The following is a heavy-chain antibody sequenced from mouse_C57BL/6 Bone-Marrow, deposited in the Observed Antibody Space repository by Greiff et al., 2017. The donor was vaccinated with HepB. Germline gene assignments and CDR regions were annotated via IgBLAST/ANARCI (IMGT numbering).Heavy chain of an antibody. V-gene: IGHV6-6*01. CDR2: IRNKANNHAT. D-gene: IGHD1-1*01. Sequence: EVKLVESGGGLVQPGGSMKLSCAASGFTFSDAWMDWVRQSPEKGLEWVAEIRNKANNHATYYAESVKGRFTISRDDSKSSVYLQMNSLRAEDTGIYYCTFITTVVHYYAMDYWGQGTSVTVSS. CDR1: GFTFSDAW. CDR3: TFITTVVHYYAMDY. J-gene: IGHJ4*01.